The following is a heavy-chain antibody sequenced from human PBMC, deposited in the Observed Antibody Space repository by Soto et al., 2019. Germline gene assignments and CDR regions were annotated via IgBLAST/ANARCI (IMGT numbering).Heavy chain of an antibody. V-gene: IGHV5-51*01. CDR3: ERNSGDCGGDCRGLDC. Sequence: GECLKISCKGSGYSFTSYCLGWVRQLPGKGLEWMGIIYPGDSDTRYNPSFQGQVTFSADKSISTAYLQWSSLKASDTAIYYCERNSGDCGGDCRGLDCWSHRNLVTVAS. D-gene: IGHD2-21*02. CDR2: IYPGDSDT. J-gene: IGHJ4*01. CDR1: GYSFTSYC.